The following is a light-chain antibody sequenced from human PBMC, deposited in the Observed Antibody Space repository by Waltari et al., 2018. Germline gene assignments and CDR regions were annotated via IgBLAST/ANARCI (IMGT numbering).Light chain of an antibody. CDR1: QSVSSS. J-gene: IGKJ1*01. CDR2: YVS. V-gene: IGKV3-11*01. CDR3: QQRSNWPPT. Sequence: IVLTHSPATLSLSPGERVTLSCRASQSVSSSLAWYQQKTGQAPRLLFHYVSNRATGIPARFSVSGSGTDFTLTISSLEAEDFAVYYCQQRSNWPPTFGQGTKVEIK.